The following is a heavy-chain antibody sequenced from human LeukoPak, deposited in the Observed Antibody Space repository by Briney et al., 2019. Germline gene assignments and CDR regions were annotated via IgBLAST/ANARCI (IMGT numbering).Heavy chain of an antibody. J-gene: IGHJ6*02. D-gene: IGHD4-17*01. Sequence: GGSLRLSCAASGFTVSSNYMSWVRQAPGKGLEWVSVIYSGGSTYYADSVKGRFTISRDNSKNTLYLQMYSLRAEDTAVYYCARPDYGDYDSLYYYGMDVWGQGTTVTVSS. CDR3: ARPDYGDYDSLYYYGMDV. V-gene: IGHV3-66*01. CDR1: GFTVSSNY. CDR2: IYSGGST.